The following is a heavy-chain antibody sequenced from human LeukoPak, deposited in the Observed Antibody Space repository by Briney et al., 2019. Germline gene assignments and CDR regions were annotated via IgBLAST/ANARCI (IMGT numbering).Heavy chain of an antibody. CDR2: ITHSGST. CDR3: ASGDSWNYGGKIFDY. Sequence: PSETLSLTCTVYGGSFSGYYWSWIRQPPGKGLEWIGEITHSGSTNYNPPLKSRVTISVDTSKNQFSLKLSSVTAADTAVYYCASGDSWNYGGKIFDYWGQGTLVTVSS. V-gene: IGHV4-34*01. J-gene: IGHJ4*02. CDR1: GGSFSGYY. D-gene: IGHD1-7*01.